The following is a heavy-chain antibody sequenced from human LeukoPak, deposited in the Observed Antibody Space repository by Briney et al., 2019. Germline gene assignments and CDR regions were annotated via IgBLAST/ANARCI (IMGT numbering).Heavy chain of an antibody. CDR3: AGYPPRYSSGWYRYYFDY. D-gene: IGHD6-19*01. Sequence: KASETLSLTCTVSGGSISSSSYYWGWIRQPPGKGLEWIGSIYYSGSTYYNPSLKSRVTISVDTSKNQFSLKLSSVTAADTAVYYCAGYPPRYSSGWYRYYFDYWGQGTPVTVSS. CDR1: GGSISSSSYY. J-gene: IGHJ4*02. CDR2: IYYSGST. V-gene: IGHV4-39*07.